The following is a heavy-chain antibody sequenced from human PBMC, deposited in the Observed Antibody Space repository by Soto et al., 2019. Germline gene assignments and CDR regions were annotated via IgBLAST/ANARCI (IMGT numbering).Heavy chain of an antibody. J-gene: IGHJ3*01. D-gene: IGHD6-19*01. CDR3: STSPGIAVASAFDF. CDR1: GFTFSNCD. V-gene: IGHV3-30-3*01. Sequence: SGGSLRLSCVASGFTFSNCDMHWVRQTPGKGLEWVAVISFDGSNKYYADSVKGRFTISRDNSKQTVYLQTNSLRPDDSALYYCSTSPGIAVASAFDFWGQGTKVTVSS. CDR2: ISFDGSNK.